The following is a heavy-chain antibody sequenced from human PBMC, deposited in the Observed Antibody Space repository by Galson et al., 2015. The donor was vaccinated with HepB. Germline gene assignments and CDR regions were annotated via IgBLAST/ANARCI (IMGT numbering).Heavy chain of an antibody. V-gene: IGHV1-46*04. J-gene: IGHJ4*02. CDR1: GYTFTSYY. CDR3: ARDLRCSGGSCYSVPKYYFDY. CDR2: INPSGGST. D-gene: IGHD2-15*01. Sequence: SVKVSCKASGYTFTSYYMHWVRQAPGQGLEWMGIINPSGGSTSYAQKLQGRVTMTRDTSTSTVYMELSSLRSEDTAVYYCARDLRCSGGSCYSVPKYYFDYWGQGTLVTVSS.